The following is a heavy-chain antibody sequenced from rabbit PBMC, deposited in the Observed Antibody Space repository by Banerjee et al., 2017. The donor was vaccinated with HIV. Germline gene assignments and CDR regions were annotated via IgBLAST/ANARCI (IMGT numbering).Heavy chain of an antibody. D-gene: IGHD7-1*01. Sequence: QEQLVESGGGLVQPEGSLTLTCTASGFTISSRYYMCWVRQAPGKGLEWIACIYAGDGNTYYASWAKGRFTISKTSSTTVTLQMTSLTAADTATYFCARDGFGTGWNFGLWGQGTLVTVS. J-gene: IGHJ4*01. V-gene: IGHV1S45*01. CDR1: GFTISSRYY. CDR3: ARDGFGTGWNFGL. CDR2: IYAGDGNT.